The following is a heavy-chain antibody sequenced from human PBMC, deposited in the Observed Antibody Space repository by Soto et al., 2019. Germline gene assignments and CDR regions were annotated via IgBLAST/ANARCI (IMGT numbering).Heavy chain of an antibody. D-gene: IGHD5-12*01. J-gene: IGHJ4*02. CDR2: ISFDGSNK. CDR1: GFTFSSYA. Sequence: QVQLVESGGGVVQPGRSLRLSCAASGFTFSSYAMHWVRQAPGKGLEWVAVISFDGSNKYYADSVKDRFTVSRDNSKNTLYVQMNSLRAEDTAVYYGGRDRRFGNGYNLGFAYWGQGTLVTVSS. V-gene: IGHV3-30-3*01. CDR3: GRDRRFGNGYNLGFAY.